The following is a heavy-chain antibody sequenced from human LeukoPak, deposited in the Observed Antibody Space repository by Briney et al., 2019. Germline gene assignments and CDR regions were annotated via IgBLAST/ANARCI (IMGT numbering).Heavy chain of an antibody. CDR1: GFTFSSYG. CDR2: ISYDGSNK. J-gene: IGHJ3*02. V-gene: IGHV3-30*03. CDR3: ARGPGAFDI. Sequence: GGSLRLSCAASGFTFSSYGMHWVRQAPGKELEWVAVISYDGSNKYYADSVKGRFTISRDNSKNTLYLQMNSLRAEDTAVYYCARGPGAFDIWGQGTMVTVSS.